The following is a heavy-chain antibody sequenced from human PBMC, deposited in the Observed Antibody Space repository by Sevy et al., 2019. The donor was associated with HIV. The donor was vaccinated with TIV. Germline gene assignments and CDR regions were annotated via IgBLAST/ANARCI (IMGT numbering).Heavy chain of an antibody. CDR1: GFTFSSYA. Sequence: GGSLRLSCAASGFTFSSYAMSWVRQAPGKGLEWVSAISGSGGSTYYADSVKGRFTISRDNSKNTLYLQMNSLRAEDTAVYYCARPVLEYSSPLRSYYFDYWGQGTLVTVSS. CDR2: ISGSGGST. J-gene: IGHJ4*02. V-gene: IGHV3-23*01. CDR3: ARPVLEYSSPLRSYYFDY. D-gene: IGHD6-6*01.